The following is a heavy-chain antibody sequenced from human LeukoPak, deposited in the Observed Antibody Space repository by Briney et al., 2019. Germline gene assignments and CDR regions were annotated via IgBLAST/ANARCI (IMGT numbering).Heavy chain of an antibody. D-gene: IGHD6-19*01. V-gene: IGHV3-23*01. CDR2: ISGSGGST. CDR3: AKYHGTVADLNDALDI. CDR1: GFTFSSYE. Sequence: PGGSLRLSCAASGFTFSSYEMNWVRQAPGKGLEWVSAISGSGGSTYYADSVKGRFTISRDNSKNTLYLQMNSLSAEDTAVYYCAKYHGTVADLNDALDIWGQGTTVTVSS. J-gene: IGHJ3*02.